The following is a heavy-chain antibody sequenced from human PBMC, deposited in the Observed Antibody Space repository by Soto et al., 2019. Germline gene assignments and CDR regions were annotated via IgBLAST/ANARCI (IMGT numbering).Heavy chain of an antibody. CDR3: AHRRGASTTGGAFDI. CDR1: GFSFSTSGAG. V-gene: IGHV2-5*01. D-gene: IGHD1-1*01. CDR2: IFWNDDK. Sequence: QITVKESGPTLVTPTQTLTLTCTFSGFSFSTSGAGVGWSRHPPGKALEWLALIFWNDDKRYTPSLNSRLTITKDTSKNQVVLTMSNLDPVDTATYFCAHRRGASTTGGAFDIWGLGTKVTVSS. J-gene: IGHJ3*02.